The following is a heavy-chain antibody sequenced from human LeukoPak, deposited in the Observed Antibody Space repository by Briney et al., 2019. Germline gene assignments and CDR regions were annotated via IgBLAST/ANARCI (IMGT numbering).Heavy chain of an antibody. CDR3: AKVRYCSGVNCYPDDN. D-gene: IGHD2-15*01. V-gene: IGHV3-30*02. Sequence: WGTLRLTCTASESDFICCSCWLSWVRQAPGKQLNGVAFIRCDRNNKYYADSLKSRFTISRDNSKNLLYLEKNSLSTEDTAVYDCAKVRYCSGVNCYPDDNWGQGTLVTVSS. CDR1: ESDFICCSCW. CDR2: IRCDRNNK. J-gene: IGHJ4*02.